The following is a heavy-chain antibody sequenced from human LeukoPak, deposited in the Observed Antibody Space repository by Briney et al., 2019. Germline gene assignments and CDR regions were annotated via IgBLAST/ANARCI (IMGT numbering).Heavy chain of an antibody. CDR3: ARDRYYDFWSGPSDY. CDR2: IYPSTGDI. D-gene: IGHD3-3*01. CDR1: GYTFTGYY. V-gene: IGHV1-2*02. J-gene: IGHJ4*02. Sequence: ASVKVSCKGSGYTFTGYYVHWVRQAPGQGLEWMGCIYPSTGDIKYAQKFQGRVTMTRDMSTSTVYMELSSLRSEDTAVYYCARDRYYDFWSGPSDYWGQGTLVTVSS.